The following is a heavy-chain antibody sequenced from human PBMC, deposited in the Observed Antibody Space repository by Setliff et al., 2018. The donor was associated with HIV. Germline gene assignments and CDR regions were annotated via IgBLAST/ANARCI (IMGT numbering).Heavy chain of an antibody. CDR2: INPSGGST. CDR1: GYTFTSYY. D-gene: IGHD2-2*01. V-gene: IGHV1-46*01. Sequence: ASVKVSCKASGYTFTSYYMHWVRQAPGQGLEWMGIINPSGGSTSYAQKFQGRLTMTRDTSISTAYMEVSRLRSDDTAVYYCARDHCSSSGCYEYSYYGMDVWGQGTTVTVSS. CDR3: ARDHCSSSGCYEYSYYGMDV. J-gene: IGHJ6*02.